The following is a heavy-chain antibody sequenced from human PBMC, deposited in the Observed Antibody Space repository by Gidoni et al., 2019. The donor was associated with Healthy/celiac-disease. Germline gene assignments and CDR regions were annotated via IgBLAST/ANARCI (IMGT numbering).Heavy chain of an antibody. J-gene: IGHJ5*02. CDR2: ISSAGSNK. Sequence: QVQLVESGGGVVQPGRSLRLSCAASGFTFSSYGMHWFRQAPDKGLDWVAVISSAGSNKYYADSVKGRFTISRENSKNTLYLQMNRRRAEDTAVYDCAKDHCGGDCPWMRNWFDTWGRGTLVTVSS. D-gene: IGHD2-21*01. CDR1: GFTFSSYG. V-gene: IGHV3-30*18. CDR3: AKDHCGGDCPWMRNWFDT.